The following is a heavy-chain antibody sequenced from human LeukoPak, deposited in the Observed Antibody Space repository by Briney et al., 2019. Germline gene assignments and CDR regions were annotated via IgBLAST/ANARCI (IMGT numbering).Heavy chain of an antibody. CDR3: VKGEQLVYYYYGMDV. V-gene: IGHV3-30*18. CDR1: GFTFSSYG. J-gene: IGHJ6*02. CDR2: ISYDGSNK. D-gene: IGHD6-13*01. Sequence: PGGSLRLSCAASGFTFSSYGMHWVRQAPGKGLEWVAVISYDGSNKYYADSVKGRFTISRDNSKNTLYLQMNSLRAEDTAVYYCVKGEQLVYYYYGMDVWGQGTTVTVSS.